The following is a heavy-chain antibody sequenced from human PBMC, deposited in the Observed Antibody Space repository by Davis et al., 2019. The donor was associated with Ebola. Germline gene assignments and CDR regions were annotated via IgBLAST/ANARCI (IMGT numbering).Heavy chain of an antibody. CDR3: ARDGKRSYCTANMCWHSFDN. J-gene: IGHJ4*02. D-gene: IGHD2-8*02. CDR1: GYTFTSYD. CDR2: TNPHTGQV. V-gene: IGHV1-8*01. Sequence: ASVKVSCKASGYTFTSYDINWVRQATGQGLEWMGSTNPHTGQVVYAEKFQGRVTMTWNTSVSTAYMELSSLRSEDTAVYYCARDGKRSYCTANMCWHSFDNWGQGTLVTVSS.